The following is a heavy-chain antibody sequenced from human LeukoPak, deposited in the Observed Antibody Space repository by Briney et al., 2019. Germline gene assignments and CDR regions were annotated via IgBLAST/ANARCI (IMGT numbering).Heavy chain of an antibody. CDR2: IYTSGST. CDR1: GGSISSYY. Sequence: SETLSLTCTVSGGSISSYYWSWIRQPAGKGLEWIGRIYTSGSTNYNPSLKSRVTISVDTSKNQFSLKLSSVTAADTAVYYCARRTRGGGAWYFDYWGQGTLVTVSS. D-gene: IGHD3-16*01. CDR3: ARRTRGGGAWYFDY. V-gene: IGHV4-4*07. J-gene: IGHJ4*02.